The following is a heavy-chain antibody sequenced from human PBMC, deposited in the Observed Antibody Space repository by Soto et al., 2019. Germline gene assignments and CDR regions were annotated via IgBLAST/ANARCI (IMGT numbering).Heavy chain of an antibody. CDR2: IYYSGST. CDR3: ARHRKDCSGGSCYSGAEYFQH. CDR1: GGSISSSSYY. D-gene: IGHD2-15*01. V-gene: IGHV4-39*01. Sequence: QLQLQESGPGLVKPSETLSLTCTVSGGSISSSSYYWGWIRQPPGKGLEWIGSIYYSGSTYYNPSLKSRVTISVATSKNQFSLKLSSVTAADTAVYYCARHRKDCSGGSCYSGAEYFQHWGQGTLVTVSS. J-gene: IGHJ1*01.